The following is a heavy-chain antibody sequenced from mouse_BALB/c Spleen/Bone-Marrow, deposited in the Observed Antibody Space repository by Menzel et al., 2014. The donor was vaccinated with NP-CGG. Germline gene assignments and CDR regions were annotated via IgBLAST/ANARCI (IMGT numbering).Heavy chain of an antibody. CDR3: ASSSMITTGFPN. J-gene: IGHJ3*01. D-gene: IGHD2-4*01. Sequence: VHLVESGPGLVAPSQSLSITCTVSGFSLTGYGVNWVRQPPGKGLEWLGMIWGDGSTDYNSALKSRLSISKDNSKSQVFLRIKRLQTHDTAGYYCASSSMITTGFPNWGQGTLVTVSA. CDR2: IWGDGST. V-gene: IGHV2-6-7*01. CDR1: GFSLTGYG.